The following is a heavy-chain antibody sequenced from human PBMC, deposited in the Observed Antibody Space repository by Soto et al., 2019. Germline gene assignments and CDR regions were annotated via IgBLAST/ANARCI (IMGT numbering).Heavy chain of an antibody. Sequence: PGGSLRLSCAASGFTFSSYAMSWVRQAPGKGLEWVSAISGSGGSTYYADSVKGRFTISRDNSKNTLYLQMNSLRAEDTAVYYCAKGIAQQQLVLGYFDYWGQGTLVTVS. V-gene: IGHV3-23*01. CDR3: AKGIAQQQLVLGYFDY. D-gene: IGHD6-13*01. CDR2: ISGSGGST. J-gene: IGHJ4*02. CDR1: GFTFSSYA.